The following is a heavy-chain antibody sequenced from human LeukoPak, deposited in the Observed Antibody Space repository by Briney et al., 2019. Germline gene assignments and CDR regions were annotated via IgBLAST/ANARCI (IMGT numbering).Heavy chain of an antibody. V-gene: IGHV1-8*03. Sequence: ASVKVSCKASGGTFSSYDINWVRQATGQGLEWMGWMNPNSGNTGYAQKFQGGVTITRNTSISTAYMELSSLRSEDTAVYYCARGIAAAGIDYWGQGTLVTVSS. J-gene: IGHJ4*02. CDR2: MNPNSGNT. CDR1: GGTFSSYD. CDR3: ARGIAAAGIDY. D-gene: IGHD6-13*01.